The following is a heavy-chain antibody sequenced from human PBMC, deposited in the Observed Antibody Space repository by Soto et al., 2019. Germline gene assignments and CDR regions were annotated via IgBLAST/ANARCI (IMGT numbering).Heavy chain of an antibody. J-gene: IGHJ4*02. V-gene: IGHV3-48*01. D-gene: IGHD6-19*01. CDR3: AGDSRHSGWPLCDN. CDR2: IDGTRHVI. CDR1: GFIFSDYS. Sequence: EVQLVESGGDLVQPGGTLRLSWAASGFIFSDYSMNWVRQAPGRGREWISFIDGTRHVIYYADSVKGRFTISRDNAKNSLYRQMSSLRGEDTAMAYCAGDSRHSGWPLCDNWGQGTLVTVSS.